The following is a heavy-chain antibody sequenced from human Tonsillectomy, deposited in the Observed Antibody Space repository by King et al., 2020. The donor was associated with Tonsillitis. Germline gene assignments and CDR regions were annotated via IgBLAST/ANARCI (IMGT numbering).Heavy chain of an antibody. J-gene: IGHJ5*02. D-gene: IGHD1-14*01. CDR1: RFSSTPYD. V-gene: IGHV3-21*01. CDR2: INSHSLHM. CDR3: ARVDQCNDGTCHPSYNWFDP. Sequence: VQLVESGGGLVQPGGSLRLSCDFSRFSSTPYDMTWVRQAPGKGLEWVSLINSHSLHMYYADSVKGRFLVSRDNAKKFVFLQMNNLRVEDTAVYFCARVDQCNDGTCHPSYNWFDPWGQGTLVTVSS.